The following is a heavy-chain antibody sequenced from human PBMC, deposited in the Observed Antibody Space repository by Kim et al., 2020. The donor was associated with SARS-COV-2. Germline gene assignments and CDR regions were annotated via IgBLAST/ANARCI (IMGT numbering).Heavy chain of an antibody. D-gene: IGHD3-10*01. J-gene: IGHJ3*02. CDR2: ISAYNGNT. CDR1: GYTFTSYG. Sequence: ASVKVSCKASGYTFTSYGISWVRQAPGQGLEWMGWISAYNGNTNYAQKLQGRVTMTTDTSTSTAYMELRSLRSDDTAVYYCARVYPGSGNYDAFDIWGQGTMVTVSS. CDR3: ARVYPGSGNYDAFDI. V-gene: IGHV1-18*01.